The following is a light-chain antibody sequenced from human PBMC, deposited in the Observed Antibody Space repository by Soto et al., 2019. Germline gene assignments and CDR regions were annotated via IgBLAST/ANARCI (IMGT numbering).Light chain of an antibody. V-gene: IGLV2-14*01. CDR1: SRDVGAYIY. CDR2: EVT. J-gene: IGLJ1*01. Sequence: QSVLTQPASVSGSPGQSITISCTGTSRDVGAYIYVSWYQHHPGKAPKVMIYEVTNRPSGVSDRFSGSKSGNTVSLTISGLQAEDEADYYCCSYTSSRTYVFGTGTKSPS. CDR3: CSYTSSRTYV.